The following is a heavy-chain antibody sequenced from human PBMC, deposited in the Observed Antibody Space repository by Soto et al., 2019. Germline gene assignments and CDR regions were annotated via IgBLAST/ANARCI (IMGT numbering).Heavy chain of an antibody. CDR3: ARLGYYHSSGYYVGY. D-gene: IGHD3-22*01. J-gene: IGHJ4*02. Sequence: PSETLSLTCTVSGGSISSYYWSWIRQPPGKGLEWIGYIYYSGSTNYNPSLKSRVTISVDTSKNQFSLKLSSVTAADTAVYYCARLGYYHSSGYYVGYWGQGTLVTVS. V-gene: IGHV4-59*08. CDR1: GGSISSYY. CDR2: IYYSGST.